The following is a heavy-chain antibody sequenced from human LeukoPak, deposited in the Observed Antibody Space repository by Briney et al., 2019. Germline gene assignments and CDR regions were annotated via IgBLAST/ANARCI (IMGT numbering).Heavy chain of an antibody. D-gene: IGHD6-6*01. J-gene: IGHJ4*02. V-gene: IGHV1-69*04. Sequence: ASVKVSFKASGGTFSSYAISWVRQAPGQGLEWMGRIIPILGIANYAQKFQGRVTITADKSTSTAYMELSSLRSEDTAVYYCARALVAARPLYFDYWGQGTLVTVSS. CDR3: ARALVAARPLYFDY. CDR1: GGTFSSYA. CDR2: IIPILGIA.